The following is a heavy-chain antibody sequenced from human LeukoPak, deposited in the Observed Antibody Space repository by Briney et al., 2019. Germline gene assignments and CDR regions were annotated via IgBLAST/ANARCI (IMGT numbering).Heavy chain of an antibody. V-gene: IGHV3-30-3*01. CDR2: ISSDGSNK. D-gene: IGHD6-19*01. CDR1: GLIFSDYA. CDR3: ARDFGSGWNWFDP. J-gene: IGHJ5*02. Sequence: PGRSLRLSCVTSGLIFSDYALHWVRQAPGKGLEWVAVISSDGSNKNYADSVKGRFTISRDNYKNTLYLQMKSLRVEDTALYFCARDFGSGWNWFDPWGQGTLVTVSS.